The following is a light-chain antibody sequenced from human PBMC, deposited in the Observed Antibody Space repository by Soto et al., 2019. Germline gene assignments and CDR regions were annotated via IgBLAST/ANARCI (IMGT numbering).Light chain of an antibody. CDR1: SSNIGAGYD. Sequence: QSVLTQPPSVSGAPGQRVTISCTGSSSNIGAGYDVHWYHQLPGTAPKLLIFGNTNRPSGVPDRFSDSKSGTSASLAITGLQAEDEADYYCHSYDSTLSASIFGGGTQLTVL. V-gene: IGLV1-40*01. CDR3: HSYDSTLSASI. J-gene: IGLJ2*01. CDR2: GNT.